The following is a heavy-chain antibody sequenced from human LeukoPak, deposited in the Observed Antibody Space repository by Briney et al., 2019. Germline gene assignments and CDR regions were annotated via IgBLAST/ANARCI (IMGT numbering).Heavy chain of an antibody. CDR2: IYYSGST. D-gene: IGHD6-25*01. CDR3: ARVGGPFDY. Sequence: PSETLSLTCTVSGGSISSYYWSWIRQPPGKGLEWIGYIYYSGSTNYNPSHKSRVTISVDTSKNQFSLKLSSVSAADTAVYYCARVGGPFDYWGQGTLVTVSS. J-gene: IGHJ4*02. V-gene: IGHV4-59*01. CDR1: GGSISSYY.